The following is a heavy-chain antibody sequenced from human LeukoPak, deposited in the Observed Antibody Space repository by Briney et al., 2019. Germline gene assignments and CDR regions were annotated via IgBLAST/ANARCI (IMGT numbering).Heavy chain of an antibody. D-gene: IGHD6-13*01. CDR3: ARPTESHSWRTRNYSFFMDV. Sequence: SETLSLTCTVSGVSISTSNYYWGWIRQPPGKGLEWIGNIFYSGSTYYGPSLKSRLTISLDTSRNQFSLQLNSVAAADTAVYYCARPTESHSWRTRNYSFFMDVWGKGTTVTVSS. V-gene: IGHV4-39*07. J-gene: IGHJ6*03. CDR1: GVSISTSNYY. CDR2: IFYSGST.